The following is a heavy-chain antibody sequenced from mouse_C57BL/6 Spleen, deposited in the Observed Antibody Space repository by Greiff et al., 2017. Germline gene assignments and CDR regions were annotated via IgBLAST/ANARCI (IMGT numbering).Heavy chain of an antibody. CDR3: AREGGNLRDYYAMDY. V-gene: IGHV5-17*01. Sequence: EVKLVESGGGLVKPGGSLKLSCAASGFTFSDYGMHWVRQAPEKGLEWVAYISSGSSTIYYADTVKGRFTISRDNAKNTLYLQMTSLGSEDTAMYYCAREGGNLRDYYAMDYWGQGTSVTVSS. D-gene: IGHD2-1*01. J-gene: IGHJ4*01. CDR1: GFTFSDYG. CDR2: ISSGSSTI.